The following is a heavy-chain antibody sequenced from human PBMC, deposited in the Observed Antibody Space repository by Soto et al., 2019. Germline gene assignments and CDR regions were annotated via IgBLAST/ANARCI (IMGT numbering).Heavy chain of an antibody. CDR3: ARDVDSSGWYYFDY. D-gene: IGHD6-19*01. CDR2: IWYDGSNK. J-gene: IGHJ4*02. V-gene: IGHV3-33*01. CDR1: GLTFSSYG. Sequence: QVQLVESGGGVVQPGRSRRLSCAASGLTFSSYGWPWARQAPGKGLEWVAVIWYDGSNKYYADSVKGRFTISRDNSKNTLYLQMNSLRAEDTAVYYCARDVDSSGWYYFDYWGQGTLVTVSS.